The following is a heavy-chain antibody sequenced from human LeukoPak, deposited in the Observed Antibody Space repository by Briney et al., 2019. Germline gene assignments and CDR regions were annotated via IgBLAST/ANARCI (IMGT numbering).Heavy chain of an antibody. J-gene: IGHJ6*02. CDR3: ARENPGTIFGVVQYGMDV. CDR2: ISSSGSTI. D-gene: IGHD3-3*01. Sequence: GGSLRLSCAASGFTFSSYEMNWVRQAPGKGLEWVSYISSSGSTIYYADSVKGRSTISRDNAKNSLYLQMNSLRAEDTAVYYCARENPGTIFGVVQYGMDVWGQGTTVTVSS. CDR1: GFTFSSYE. V-gene: IGHV3-48*03.